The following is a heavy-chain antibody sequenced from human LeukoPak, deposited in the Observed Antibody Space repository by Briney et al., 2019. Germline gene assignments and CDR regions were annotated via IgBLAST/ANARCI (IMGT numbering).Heavy chain of an antibody. D-gene: IGHD4-17*01. CDR2: ISYIGST. J-gene: IGHJ3*02. Sequence: SETLSLTCAVAGDSFSSHYWTWIRQPPGKGLEWIGYISYIGSTNYNPSLKSRVTISIDTSKNQFSPKLSSVTAADTAVYYCARDLVTVTKGFDIWGQGTMVSVSS. CDR1: GDSFSSHY. CDR3: ARDLVTVTKGFDI. V-gene: IGHV4-59*11.